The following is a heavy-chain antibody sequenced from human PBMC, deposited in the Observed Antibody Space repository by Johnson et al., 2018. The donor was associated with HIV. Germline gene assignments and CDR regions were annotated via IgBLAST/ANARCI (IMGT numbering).Heavy chain of an antibody. V-gene: IGHV3-30*02. CDR3: AREEGTDILTRGDAFDI. CDR1: GFSFSSYG. CDR2: IRYDGSNK. Sequence: QVQLVESGGGLVQPGGSLRLSCAASGFSFSSYGMHWVRQAPGKGLEWVAFIRYDGSNKYYADSVKGRFTISRDNSKNTLYLQMNSLRAEDTAVYYCAREEGTDILTRGDAFDIWGQGTMVTVSS. D-gene: IGHD3-9*01. J-gene: IGHJ3*02.